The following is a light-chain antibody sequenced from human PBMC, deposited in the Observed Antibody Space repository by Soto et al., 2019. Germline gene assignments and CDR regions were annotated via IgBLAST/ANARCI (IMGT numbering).Light chain of an antibody. CDR3: KQSNRTPLT. V-gene: IGKV1-39*01. CDR1: QSISNY. J-gene: IGKJ1*01. Sequence: DIQMTQSPSSLSASVGDRVTITCRASQSISNYLNWYQQKPGKAPKLLIYATSSLQSGVPSRFSGSGSGRDFTLTISRLQPEDFATYYCKQSNRTPLTFGQGTKV. CDR2: ATS.